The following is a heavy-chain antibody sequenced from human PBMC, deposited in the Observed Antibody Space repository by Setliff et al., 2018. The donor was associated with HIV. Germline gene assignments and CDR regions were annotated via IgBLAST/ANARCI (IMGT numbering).Heavy chain of an antibody. V-gene: IGHV1-2*02. CDR2: INPNSGGT. CDR1: GYTFTGYY. D-gene: IGHD1-26*01. Sequence: GASVKVSCKASGYTFTGYYMHWVRQAPGQGLEWMGWINPNSGGTNYAQKFQGRVTMTRDTSTSTAYMELSRLRSDDTAVYYCARDSGSYGAFDIWGQGTMVTVSS. CDR3: ARDSGSYGAFDI. J-gene: IGHJ3*02.